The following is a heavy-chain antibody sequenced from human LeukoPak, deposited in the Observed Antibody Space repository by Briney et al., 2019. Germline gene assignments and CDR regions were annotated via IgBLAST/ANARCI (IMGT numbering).Heavy chain of an antibody. CDR3: ARGDVVVPAADFDY. CDR1: GFTFSSYS. V-gene: IGHV3-23*01. J-gene: IGHJ4*02. CDR2: ISGSGGST. D-gene: IGHD2-2*01. Sequence: GGSLRLSCAASGFTFSSYSMNWVRQAPGKGLEWVSAISGSGGSTYYADSVKGRFTISRDNSKNTLYLQMNSLRAEDTAVYYCARGDVVVPAADFDYWGQGTLVTVSS.